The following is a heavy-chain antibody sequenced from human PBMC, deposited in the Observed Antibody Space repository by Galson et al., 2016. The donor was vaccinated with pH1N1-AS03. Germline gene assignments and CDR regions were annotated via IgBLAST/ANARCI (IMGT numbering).Heavy chain of an antibody. CDR1: GGSFTGYC. CDR2: FNHRGST. Sequence: SETLSLTCAVYGGSFTGYCWSWIRQTPGKGLEWIGEFNHRGSTDYNPSLKSRVTISVDTSKKQFSLKLTSVTAADTAVYYCARHHNFIVVGEGWYSDHGVDVWGQGTTVTVSS. V-gene: IGHV4-34*01. J-gene: IGHJ6*02. D-gene: IGHD1-26*01. CDR3: ARHHNFIVVGEGWYSDHGVDV.